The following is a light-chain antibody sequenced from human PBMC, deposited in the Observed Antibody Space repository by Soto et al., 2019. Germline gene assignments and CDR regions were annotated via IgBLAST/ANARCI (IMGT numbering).Light chain of an antibody. V-gene: IGKV3-20*01. Sequence: EIVLTQAPGTLSLSPGERATLSCRASQSVSSAYLAWYQQKLGQAPRLLIYGSSNRATGIPDRFSGSGSGTDFTLTISRLEPEDFAVYYCQQYGISRWTFGQGTKVEIK. J-gene: IGKJ1*01. CDR1: QSVSSAY. CDR2: GSS. CDR3: QQYGISRWT.